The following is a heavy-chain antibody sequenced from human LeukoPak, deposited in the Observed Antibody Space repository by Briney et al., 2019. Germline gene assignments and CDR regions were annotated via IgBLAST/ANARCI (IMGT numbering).Heavy chain of an antibody. CDR1: GYTFTSYD. D-gene: IGHD2-15*01. J-gene: IGHJ5*02. CDR3: ARDQCSGGSCYWFDP. CDR2: MNPNSGDT. V-gene: IGHV1-8*01. Sequence: ASVKVSCKASGYTFTSYDINWVRQATGQGLEWLGRMNPNSGDTGYAQKFQGRVTMTRNTSISTAYMELSSLRSEDTAVYYCARDQCSGGSCYWFDPWGQGTLVTVSS.